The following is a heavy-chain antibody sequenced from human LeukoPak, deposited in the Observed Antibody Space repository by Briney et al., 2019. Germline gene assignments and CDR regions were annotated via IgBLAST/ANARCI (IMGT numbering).Heavy chain of an antibody. Sequence: GGSLRLSCAASGFTFSSYEMNWVRQAPGKGLEWVSYISSSGSTIYYADSVKGRFTISRDNAKNTLYLQMNSLRDEDTAVYYCTRNNWGIDYWGQGTLVTVSS. V-gene: IGHV3-48*03. D-gene: IGHD1-1*01. CDR2: ISSSGSTI. CDR3: TRNNWGIDY. J-gene: IGHJ4*02. CDR1: GFTFSSYE.